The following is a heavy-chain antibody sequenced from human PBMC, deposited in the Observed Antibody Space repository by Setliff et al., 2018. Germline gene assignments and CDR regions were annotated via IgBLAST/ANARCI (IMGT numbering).Heavy chain of an antibody. V-gene: IGHV4-38-2*01. CDR3: ARQVSWFDP. J-gene: IGHJ5*02. CDR2: IYHSGST. CDR1: GYSISSGYY. Sequence: ETLSLTCAVSGYSISSGYYWGWIRQPPGKGLEWIGSIYHSGSTYYNPSLKGRVTISVDTSKNQFSLKLSSVTAADTAVYYCARQVSWFDPWGQGTLVTVSS.